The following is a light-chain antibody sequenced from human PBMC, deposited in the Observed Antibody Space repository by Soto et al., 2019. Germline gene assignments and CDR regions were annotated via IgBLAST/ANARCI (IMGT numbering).Light chain of an antibody. J-gene: IGLJ1*01. V-gene: IGLV2-14*01. CDR2: EVS. Sequence: QSALPQPASVSGSPGQAITISCTGTSSDVGGYNYVSWYQQHPGKAPKLMVYEVSNRPSGVSNRFSGSKSGNTASLTISGLQAEDEADYYCSSYKSSSTLYVFGTGTKLTVL. CDR1: SSDVGGYNY. CDR3: SSYKSSSTLYV.